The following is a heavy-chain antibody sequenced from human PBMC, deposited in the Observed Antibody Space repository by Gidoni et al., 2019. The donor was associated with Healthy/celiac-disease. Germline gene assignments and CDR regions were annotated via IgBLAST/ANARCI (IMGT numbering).Heavy chain of an antibody. CDR3: ARELLVGATRDAFDI. CDR1: GFTFSSYW. V-gene: IGHV3-7*01. CDR2: IKQDGSEK. Sequence: EVQLVESGGGLVQHGGSLRLSCAASGFTFSSYWMSWVRQAPGKGLEWLANIKQDGSEKYYVDSVKGRFTISRDNAKNSLYLQMNSLRAEDTAVYYCARELLVGATRDAFDIWGQGTMVTVSS. J-gene: IGHJ3*02. D-gene: IGHD1-26*01.